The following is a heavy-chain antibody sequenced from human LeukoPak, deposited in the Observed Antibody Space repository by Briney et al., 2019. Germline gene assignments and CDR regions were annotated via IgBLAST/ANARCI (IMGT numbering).Heavy chain of an antibody. D-gene: IGHD2-21*02. J-gene: IGHJ6*02. V-gene: IGHV3-53*01. Sequence: GGSLRLSCAASGFIVSNNYMSWVRQAPGKGLECVSVIYTDGDTYYADSVRGRFTISRDTSKNTLFLQMSSLRAEDTAVYYCARDAVVTAIGVVSYYYYGMDVWGQGTTVTVSS. CDR2: IYTDGDT. CDR1: GFIVSNNY. CDR3: ARDAVVTAIGVVSYYYYGMDV.